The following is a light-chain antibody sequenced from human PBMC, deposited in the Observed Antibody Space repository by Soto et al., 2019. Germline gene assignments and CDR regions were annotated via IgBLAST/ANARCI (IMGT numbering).Light chain of an antibody. V-gene: IGKV3-20*01. CDR1: PSVSFRY. J-gene: IGKJ5*01. Sequence: EVVLTQSPGTLSLSPGERATLSCRASPSVSFRYLAWYQQRPGQAPRLLIYDASTRANGIPDRFSCSGSGTDFTLTISRREPEYFALYYCQQSGSLPITFGQGKRLHI. CDR2: DAS. CDR3: QQSGSLPIT.